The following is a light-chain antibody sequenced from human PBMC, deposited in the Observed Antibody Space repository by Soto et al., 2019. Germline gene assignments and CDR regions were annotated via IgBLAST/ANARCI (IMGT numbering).Light chain of an antibody. Sequence: EIVLTQSPGTLSLSPRERATLSCRAIQSVSSSYLAWYQQKPGQAPRLLIYGASSRATGIPDRFSGSGSGTDFTLTISRLEPEDFAVYYCQQYCSASPNTFGQGTRLEIK. CDR1: QSVSSSY. J-gene: IGKJ5*01. CDR2: GAS. CDR3: QQYCSASPNT. V-gene: IGKV3-20*01.